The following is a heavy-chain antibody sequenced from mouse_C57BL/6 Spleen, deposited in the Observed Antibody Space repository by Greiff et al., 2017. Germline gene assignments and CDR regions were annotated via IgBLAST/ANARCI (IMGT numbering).Heavy chain of an antibody. J-gene: IGHJ3*01. CDR2: ISDGGSYT. CDR1: GFTFSSYA. CDR3: AREDYDYDVWFAY. D-gene: IGHD2-4*01. Sequence: EVHLVESGGGLVKPGGSLKLSCAASGFTFSSYAMSWVRQTPEKRLEWVATISDGGSYTYYPDNVKGRFTISRDNAKNNLYLQMSHLKSEDTAMYYCAREDYDYDVWFAYWGQGTLVTVSA. V-gene: IGHV5-4*01.